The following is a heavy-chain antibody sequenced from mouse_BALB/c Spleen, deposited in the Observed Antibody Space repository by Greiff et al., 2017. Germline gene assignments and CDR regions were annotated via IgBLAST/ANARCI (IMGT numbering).Heavy chain of an antibody. CDR1: GYSITSGYY. J-gene: IGHJ3*01. Sequence: EVQLVESGPGLVKPSQSLSLTCSVTGYSITSGYYWNWIRQFPGNKLEWMGYISYDGSNNYNPSLKNRISITRDTSKNQFFLKLNSVTTEDTATYYCARSTIYYSFAYWGQGTLVTVSA. V-gene: IGHV3-6*02. CDR3: ARSTIYYSFAY. CDR2: ISYDGSN. D-gene: IGHD1-1*01.